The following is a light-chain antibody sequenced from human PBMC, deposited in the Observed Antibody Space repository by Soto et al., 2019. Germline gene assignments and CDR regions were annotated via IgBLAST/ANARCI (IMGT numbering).Light chain of an antibody. CDR2: GVT. Sequence: QSVLTQPASVSGSPGQSITISCTGTNNDVGAFNLVSWYQLHPVKAPKLIIFGVTERPSGVSNRFSGSKSGNTASLTISGLQAEDEGDYYCCSYAGSGNDWIFGGGTKLTVL. J-gene: IGLJ3*02. CDR1: NNDVGAFNL. CDR3: CSYAGSGNDWI. V-gene: IGLV2-23*02.